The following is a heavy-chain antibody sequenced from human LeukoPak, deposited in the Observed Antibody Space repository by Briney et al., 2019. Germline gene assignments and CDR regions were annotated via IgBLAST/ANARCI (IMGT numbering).Heavy chain of an antibody. Sequence: SVKVSCKASGGTFSSYAISWVRQPPGQGLEWMGGIIPIFGTANYAQKFQGRVTIPADKPTSTAYMELSSLTSEDTGVYYCARSVVVVGATGGGFDPWGQGTLVTVSS. CDR3: ARSVVVVGATGGGFDP. V-gene: IGHV1-69*06. CDR2: IIPIFGTA. J-gene: IGHJ5*02. D-gene: IGHD2-15*01. CDR1: GGTFSSYA.